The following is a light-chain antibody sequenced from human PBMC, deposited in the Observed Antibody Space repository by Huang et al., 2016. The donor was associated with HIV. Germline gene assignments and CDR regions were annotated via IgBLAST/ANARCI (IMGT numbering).Light chain of an antibody. Sequence: EIVMTQSPATLSVSPGERATLCCRASQSVGSNLAWYQQRRGQAPRLLIYAASTRATGIPARFSGSGSGTEFTLTVSSLQSEDFAVYYCQQHNSWPRTFGQGTRV. CDR3: QQHNSWPRT. CDR1: QSVGSN. J-gene: IGKJ1*01. V-gene: IGKV3-15*01. CDR2: AAS.